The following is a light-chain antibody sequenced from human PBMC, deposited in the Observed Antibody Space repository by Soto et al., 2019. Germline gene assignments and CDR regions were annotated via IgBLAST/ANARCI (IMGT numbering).Light chain of an antibody. J-gene: IGKJ1*01. V-gene: IGKV3-15*01. Sequence: EIVMTHSPATLSVSPGERATLSCRASQSVSSNLAWYQQKPGQAPRLLIYGASTRATGIPARFSGGGSGTEFTLTISSLQSEDFEVYYCQQYNNWPQTFGQGTKVDIK. CDR1: QSVSSN. CDR3: QQYNNWPQT. CDR2: GAS.